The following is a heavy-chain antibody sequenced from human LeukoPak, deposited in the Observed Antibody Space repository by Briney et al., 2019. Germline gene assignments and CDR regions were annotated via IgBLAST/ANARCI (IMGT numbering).Heavy chain of an antibody. D-gene: IGHD1-26*01. J-gene: IGHJ6*03. CDR2: IYYSGST. V-gene: IGHV4-39*01. CDR1: GGSISSSSYY. Sequence: SETLSLTSTVSGGSISSSSYYWGWIRQPPGKGLEWIGSIYYSGSTYYNPSLKSRVTISVDTSKNQLSLKLSSVTAADTAVYYCARHASLSGSYFPYYMDVWGKGTTVTVSS. CDR3: ARHASLSGSYFPYYMDV.